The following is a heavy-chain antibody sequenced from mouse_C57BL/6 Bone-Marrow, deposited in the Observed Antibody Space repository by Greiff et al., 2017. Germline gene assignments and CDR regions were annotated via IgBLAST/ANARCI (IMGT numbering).Heavy chain of an antibody. J-gene: IGHJ4*01. CDR2: ISDGGSST. V-gene: IGHV5-4*01. CDR3: AREGYYYAMDY. Sequence: EVMLVESGGGLVKPGGSLKLSCAASGFTFSSYAMSWVRQTPEKRLEWVATISDGGSSTYYPAHVKGRFTLSRDTAKNNLYLQMRHLKSDDTAMYYCAREGYYYAMDYWGQGTSVTVSS. CDR1: GFTFSSYA.